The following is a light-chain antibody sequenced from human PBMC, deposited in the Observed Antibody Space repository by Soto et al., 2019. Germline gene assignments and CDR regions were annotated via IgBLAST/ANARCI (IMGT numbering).Light chain of an antibody. CDR1: QSVSSSY. J-gene: IGKJ1*01. CDR2: GAS. V-gene: IGKV3-20*01. Sequence: EIVLTQSPGTLSLSPGERATLSCMASQSVSSSYLAWCQQKPGQAPRLLIYGASSRATGIPDRFSGSGSGTDFTLTISRLEPEDFAVYYCQQYGSSQTFGQGTKVDIK. CDR3: QQYGSSQT.